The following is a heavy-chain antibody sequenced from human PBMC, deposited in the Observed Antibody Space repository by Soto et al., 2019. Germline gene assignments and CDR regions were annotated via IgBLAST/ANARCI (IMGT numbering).Heavy chain of an antibody. Sequence: GGSLRLSCAASGFTVSSNYMSWVRQAPGKGLEWVSVIYSGGSTYYADSVKGRFTISRDNSKNTLYLQMNSLRAEDTAVYYCARDISGYDLQSDYYYYSYMDVWGKGTTVTVSS. J-gene: IGHJ6*03. CDR3: ARDISGYDLQSDYYYYSYMDV. CDR1: GFTVSSNY. CDR2: IYSGGST. D-gene: IGHD5-12*01. V-gene: IGHV3-66*01.